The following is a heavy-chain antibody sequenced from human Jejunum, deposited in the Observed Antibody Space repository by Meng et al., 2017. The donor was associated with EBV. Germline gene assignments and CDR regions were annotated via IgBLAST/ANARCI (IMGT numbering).Heavy chain of an antibody. J-gene: IGHJ4*02. CDR1: TVSITSSTW. V-gene: IGHV4-4*02. Sequence: LPQEWRPELATPSGTLSVTCAVSTVSITSSTWCSWVRQPRGKGLEWIGEIYHGGTTTYNPSLESRVIMSVDKSNNQFSLKLSSVTAADTAVYYCASHLPVTGTRGFDHWGRGTLVTVSS. D-gene: IGHD6-19*01. CDR3: ASHLPVTGTRGFDH. CDR2: IYHGGTT.